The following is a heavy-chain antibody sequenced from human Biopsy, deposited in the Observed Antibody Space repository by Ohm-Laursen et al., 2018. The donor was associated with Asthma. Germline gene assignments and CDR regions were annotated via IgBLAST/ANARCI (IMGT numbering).Heavy chain of an antibody. D-gene: IGHD3-10*01. CDR1: GFDFSDYT. CDR3: ASDFTSGSGSPFHF. Sequence: SLSLSCAASGFDFSDYTMNCVRQSPGQGLEWVSSISSLSRYKYYSDSLRGRVTISRDNAKSSLHLQMSSLRAEDTAVYFCASDFTSGSGSPFHFWGPGTLVTVSS. J-gene: IGHJ4*01. V-gene: IGHV3-21*01. CDR2: ISSLSRYK.